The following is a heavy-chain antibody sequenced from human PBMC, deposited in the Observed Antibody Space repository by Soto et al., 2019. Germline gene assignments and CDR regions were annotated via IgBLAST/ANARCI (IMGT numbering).Heavy chain of an antibody. CDR1: GFTISSYS. D-gene: IGHD6-13*01. Sequence: GGSLRLSCAASGFTISSYSMNWVRQAPGKGPEWISYIGPSHNDIGYAASVKGRFTISRDNAKDSLYLQMNSLRAEDTAVYYCARDQGIAARSRDAWYGMDVWGQGTTVTVSS. CDR3: ARDQGIAARSRDAWYGMDV. CDR2: IGPSHNDI. J-gene: IGHJ6*02. V-gene: IGHV3-21*05.